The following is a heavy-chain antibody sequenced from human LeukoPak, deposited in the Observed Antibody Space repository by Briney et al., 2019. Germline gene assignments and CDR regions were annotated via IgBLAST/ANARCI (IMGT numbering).Heavy chain of an antibody. CDR1: GFTFGDYA. V-gene: IGHV3-49*04. D-gene: IGHD4-11*01. CDR3: SRFTYSSLYSYYYKDV. J-gene: IGHJ6*03. Sequence: GGSLRLSCITSGFTFGDYAMTWVRQAPGKGLEWVGFIRSKPYGGTAEYAASMEGRFTISRDDSKSIAYLQMNSLKTEDTAVYYCSRFTYSSLYSYYYKDVWGKGTTVTVSS. CDR2: IRSKPYGGTA.